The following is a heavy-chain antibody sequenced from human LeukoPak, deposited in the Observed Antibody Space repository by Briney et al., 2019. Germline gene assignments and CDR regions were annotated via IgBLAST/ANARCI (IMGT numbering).Heavy chain of an antibody. D-gene: IGHD5-18*01. CDR3: ASLFGYSYGFGLGEDY. V-gene: IGHV1-2*06. CDR1: GYTFTCYY. Sequence: GASVKVSCKASGYTFTCYYMHWVRQAPGQGLEWMGRINPNSGGTNYAQKFQGRVTMTRDTSISTAYMELSRLRSDDTAVYYCASLFGYSYGFGLGEDYWGQGTLVTVSS. CDR2: INPNSGGT. J-gene: IGHJ4*02.